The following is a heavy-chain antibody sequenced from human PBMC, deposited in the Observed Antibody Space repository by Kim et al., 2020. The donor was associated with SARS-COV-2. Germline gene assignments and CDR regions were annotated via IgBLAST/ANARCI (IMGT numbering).Heavy chain of an antibody. J-gene: IGHJ5*02. CDR1: GFTFSSYW. CDR3: ARGRNGSGSYYKLVRGWFDP. CDR2: IKQDGSEK. Sequence: GGSLRLSCAASGFTFSSYWMSWVRQAPGKGLEWVANIKQDGSEKYYVDSVKGRFTISRDNAKNSLYLQMNSLRAEDTAVYYCARGRNGSGSYYKLVRGWFDPWGQGTLVTVSS. D-gene: IGHD3-10*01. V-gene: IGHV3-7*03.